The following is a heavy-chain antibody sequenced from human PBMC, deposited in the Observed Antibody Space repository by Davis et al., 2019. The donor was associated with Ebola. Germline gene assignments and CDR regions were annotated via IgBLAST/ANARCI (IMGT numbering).Heavy chain of an antibody. CDR2: INHSGST. CDR3: ARSLGYSYGYRYSHTAPP. V-gene: IGHV4-34*01. J-gene: IGHJ4*02. Sequence: GSLRLSCTVSGGSISSYYWSWIRQPPGKGLEWIGEINHSGSTNYNPSLKSRVTISVDTSKNQFSLKLSSVTAADTAVYYCARSLGYSYGYRYSHTAPPWGQGTLVTVSS. D-gene: IGHD5-18*01. CDR1: GGSISSYY.